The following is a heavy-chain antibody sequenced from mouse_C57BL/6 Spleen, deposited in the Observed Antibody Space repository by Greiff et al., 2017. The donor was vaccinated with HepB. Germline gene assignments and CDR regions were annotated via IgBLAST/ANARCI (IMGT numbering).Heavy chain of an antibody. CDR1: GYSITSGYY. V-gene: IGHV3-6*01. Sequence: EVQVVESGPGLVKPSQSLSLTCSVTGYSITSGYYWNWIRQFPGNKLEWMGYISYDGSNNYNPSLKNRISITRDTSKNQFFLKLNSVTTEDTATYYCARAPFSGAMDYWGQGTSVTVSS. CDR2: ISYDGSN. CDR3: ARAPFSGAMDY. J-gene: IGHJ4*01.